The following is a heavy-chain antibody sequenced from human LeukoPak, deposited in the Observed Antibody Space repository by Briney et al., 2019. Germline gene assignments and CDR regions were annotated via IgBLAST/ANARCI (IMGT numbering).Heavy chain of an antibody. CDR1: GFTFSNYW. J-gene: IGHJ4*02. V-gene: IGHV3-74*01. Sequence: GGSLRLSCAASGFTFSNYWMHWVRQAPGKGLVWVSRINTDGSSTTYADSVKGRFTISRDNAKNTLYLQMNSLSAEGTAVYYCARGYSSSYRIDYWGQGTLVTVSS. CDR2: INTDGSST. CDR3: ARGYSSSYRIDY. D-gene: IGHD6-6*01.